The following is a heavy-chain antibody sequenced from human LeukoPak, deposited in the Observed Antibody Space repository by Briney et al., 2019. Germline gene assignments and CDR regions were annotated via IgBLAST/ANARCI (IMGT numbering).Heavy chain of an antibody. CDR1: GGSFSGYY. Sequence: SETLSLTCAVYGGSFSGYYWSWIRQPPGKGLGWIGEINHSGSTNYNPSLKSRVTISVDTSKNQFSLKLSSVTAADTAVYYCARGQRRKYGLYGSGSYYHDYWGQGTLVTVSS. J-gene: IGHJ4*02. CDR3: ARGQRRKYGLYGSGSYYHDY. D-gene: IGHD3-10*01. V-gene: IGHV4-34*01. CDR2: INHSGST.